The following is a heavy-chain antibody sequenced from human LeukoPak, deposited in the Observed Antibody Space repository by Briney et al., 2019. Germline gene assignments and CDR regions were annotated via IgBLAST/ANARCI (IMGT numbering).Heavy chain of an antibody. V-gene: IGHV3-7*01. CDR3: AVLARGLKNFDY. Sequence: GGSLRLSCGASGFTFGRYWMAWVREAPGKGLEWVANINEDGSEQNYVDSVKDRFTISRDNAKNTPYLQTNSLRAEDTAVYYCAVLARGLKNFDYWGQGTLVTVPS. CDR1: GFTFGRYW. CDR2: INEDGSEQ. J-gene: IGHJ4*02.